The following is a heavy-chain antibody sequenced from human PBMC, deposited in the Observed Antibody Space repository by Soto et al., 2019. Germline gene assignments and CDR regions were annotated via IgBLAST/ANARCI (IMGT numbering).Heavy chain of an antibody. CDR2: IHYSGSX. D-gene: IGHD6-19*01. J-gene: IGHJ4*02. V-gene: IGHV4-59*08. CDR1: GDSISSYY. CDR3: VRHAQWLIRAY. Sequence: SETLSLTCTVSGDSISSYYWSWIRQPPGKGLEWIGYIHYSGSXXXXXXXXXXXXXXXXXSKNQFSLRLSSVTAADTAVYYGVRHAQWLIRAYWGQGSLVTVSS.